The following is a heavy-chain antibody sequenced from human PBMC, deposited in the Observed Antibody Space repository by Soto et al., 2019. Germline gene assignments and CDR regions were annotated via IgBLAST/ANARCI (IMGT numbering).Heavy chain of an antibody. CDR2: IWYDGSNK. CDR3: ARAEYYYDSSGYYPNDAFDI. CDR1: GFTFSSYG. J-gene: IGHJ3*02. D-gene: IGHD3-22*01. V-gene: IGHV3-33*01. Sequence: QVQLVESGGGVVQLGRSLRLSCAASGFTFSSYGMHWVRQAPGKGLEWVAVIWYDGSNKYYADSVKGRFTISRDNSKNTLYLQMNSLRAEDTAVYYCARAEYYYDSSGYYPNDAFDIWGQGTMVTVSS.